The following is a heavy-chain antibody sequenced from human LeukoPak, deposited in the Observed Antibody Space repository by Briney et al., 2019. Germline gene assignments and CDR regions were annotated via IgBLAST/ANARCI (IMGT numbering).Heavy chain of an antibody. CDR2: ITSDSSSI. V-gene: IGHV3-21*01. J-gene: IGHJ4*02. D-gene: IGHD4-17*01. CDR1: GFIFSTYS. Sequence: PGGSLRLSCAASGFIFSTYSMNWVRQAPGKGLEWVSSITSDSSSIYYADSVKGRFTISRDNAKNSLFLQMNSLRAEDTAVYYSARGNGVTTCRFFDYWGQGTLVTVSS. CDR3: ARGNGVTTCRFFDY.